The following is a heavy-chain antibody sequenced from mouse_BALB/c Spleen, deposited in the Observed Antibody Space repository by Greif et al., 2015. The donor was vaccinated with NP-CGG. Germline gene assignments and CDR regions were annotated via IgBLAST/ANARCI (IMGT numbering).Heavy chain of an antibody. J-gene: IGHJ1*01. D-gene: IGHD2-2*01. CDR1: GYTFTDYA. CDR2: ISTYYGDA. V-gene: IGHV1S137*01. Sequence: QVQLQQSGAELVRPGVSVKISCKGSGYTFTDYAMHWVKQSHAKSLEWIGVISTYYGDASYNQKFKGKATMTVDKSSSTAYMELARLTSEDSAIYYCARGYYGHDRYWYFDVWGAGTTVTVSS. CDR3: ARGYYGHDRYWYFDV.